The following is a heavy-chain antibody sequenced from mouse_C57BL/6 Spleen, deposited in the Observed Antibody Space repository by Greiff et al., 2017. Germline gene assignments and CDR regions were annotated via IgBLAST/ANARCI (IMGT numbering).Heavy chain of an antibody. CDR2: IDPSDSET. CDR1: GYTFTSYW. V-gene: IGHV1-52*01. D-gene: IGHD3-2*02. Sequence: VQLQQPGAELVRPGSSVKLSCKASGYTFTSYWMHWVKQRPIQGLEWIGNIDPSDSETHYNQKFKDKATLTVDKSSSTAYMQLSSLTSEDSAVYYCARGYSSGYLYFDYWGQGTTLTVSS. CDR3: ARGYSSGYLYFDY. J-gene: IGHJ2*01.